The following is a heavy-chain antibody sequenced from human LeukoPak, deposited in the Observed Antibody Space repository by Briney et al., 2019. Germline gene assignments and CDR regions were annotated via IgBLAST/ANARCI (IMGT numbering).Heavy chain of an antibody. CDR1: SGSINSSSYY. CDR3: ARTEWGSSWYLDY. J-gene: IGHJ4*02. V-gene: IGHV4-39*07. Sequence: SETLSLTCTVSSGSINSSSYYWRWIRQPPGKGLERIGSIYYSGSTYYNPSLKSRVTISVDTSKNQFSLKLSSVTAADTAGYYCARTEWGSSWYLDYWGQGTLVTVSS. D-gene: IGHD6-13*01. CDR2: IYYSGST.